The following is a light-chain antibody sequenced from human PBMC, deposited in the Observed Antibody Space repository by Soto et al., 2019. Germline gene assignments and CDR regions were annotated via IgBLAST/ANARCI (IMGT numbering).Light chain of an antibody. V-gene: IGKV3-11*01. Sequence: PGQRATLSCRASQSVSSYLAWYQQKPGQAPRLLIYDASNRATGIPARFSGSGSGTDFTLTISSLEPEDFAVYYCQQRLTFGGGTKVDIK. CDR1: QSVSSY. J-gene: IGKJ4*01. CDR2: DAS. CDR3: QQRLT.